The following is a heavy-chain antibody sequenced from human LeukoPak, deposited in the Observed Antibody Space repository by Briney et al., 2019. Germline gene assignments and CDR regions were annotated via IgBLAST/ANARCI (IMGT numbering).Heavy chain of an antibody. CDR2: ISTQSGNT. V-gene: IGHV1-18*01. J-gene: IGHJ4*02. CDR1: GYTLTSYG. CDR3: ARGAYGDK. Sequence: ASVKVSCKASGYTLTSYGINWTRQAPGQGLEWMGWISTQSGNTNYAQKVQGRLTLTTDRSTNTAYMELRSLRSDDTAVYYCARGAYGDKWGQGTMVTVSS. D-gene: IGHD4-17*01.